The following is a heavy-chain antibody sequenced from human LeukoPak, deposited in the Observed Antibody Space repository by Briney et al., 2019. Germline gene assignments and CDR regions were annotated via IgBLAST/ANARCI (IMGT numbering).Heavy chain of an antibody. CDR1: GYSFTTYH. Sequence: ASVKVSCKASGYSFTTYHIHWVRQAPGQGLEWMGIIKDSGTTIYPQKFQGRVTMTRDTSTSTVYMEVSSLRSDDTAVYYCARGVPGRVYDSTKRGLFDPWGQGVLVTVSS. V-gene: IGHV1-46*01. D-gene: IGHD3-22*01. J-gene: IGHJ5*02. CDR3: ARGVPGRVYDSTKRGLFDP. CDR2: IKDSGTT.